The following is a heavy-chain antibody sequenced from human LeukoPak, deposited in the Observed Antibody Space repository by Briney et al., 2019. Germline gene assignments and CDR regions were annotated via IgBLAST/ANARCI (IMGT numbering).Heavy chain of an antibody. CDR3: ARDPGSGYEEHFDY. D-gene: IGHD5-12*01. CDR1: GFIFSDYY. J-gene: IGHJ4*02. V-gene: IGHV3-11*01. Sequence: AGGSLRLSCAASGFIFSDYYMSWIRQAPGKGLEWVSYISSSGSTMYYTDSVKGRFTISRDNAKDSLYLQMNSLRAEDTAVYYCARDPGSGYEEHFDYWGQGTLVTVSS. CDR2: ISSSGSTM.